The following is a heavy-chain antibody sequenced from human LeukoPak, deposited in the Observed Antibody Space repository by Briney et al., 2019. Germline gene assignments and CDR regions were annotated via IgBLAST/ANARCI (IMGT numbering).Heavy chain of an antibody. J-gene: IGHJ4*02. CDR2: ISGSGGST. V-gene: IGHV3-23*01. CDR1: GFTFSSYA. D-gene: IGHD3-22*01. CDR3: AKDLLPFIRDYYDSSGLDY. Sequence: GGSLRLSCAASGFTFSSYAMSWVRQAPGKGLEWVSAISGSGGSTYYADSVKGRFTISRDNSKNTLYLQMNSLRAEDTAVYHCAKDLLPFIRDYYDSSGLDYWGQGTLVTVSS.